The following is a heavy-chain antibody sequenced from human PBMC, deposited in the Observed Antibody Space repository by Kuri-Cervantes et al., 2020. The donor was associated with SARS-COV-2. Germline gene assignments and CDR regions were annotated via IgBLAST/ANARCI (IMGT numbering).Heavy chain of an antibody. V-gene: IGHV4-4*07. CDR3: AREGPPGDYDILTGYLGGYYYYYMDV. J-gene: IGHJ6*03. CDR2: IYTSGST. D-gene: IGHD3-9*01. Sequence: SETLSLTCTVSGGSISSYYWSWIRQPAGKGLEWIGRIYTSGSTNYNPSPKSRVTISVDTSKSQFSLKLSSVTAADTAVYYCAREGPPGDYDILTGYLGGYYYYYMDVWGKGTTVTVSS. CDR1: GGSISSYY.